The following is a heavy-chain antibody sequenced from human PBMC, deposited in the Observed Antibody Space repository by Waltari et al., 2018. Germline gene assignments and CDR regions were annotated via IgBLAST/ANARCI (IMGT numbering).Heavy chain of an antibody. CDR3: ASLGMGSFDF. D-gene: IGHD7-27*01. CDR1: GFTFSSYW. V-gene: IGHV3-7*01. CDR2: IKQDGSER. J-gene: IGHJ4*02. Sequence: EVQLVESGGGLVQPGGSLRLSCAASGFTFSSYWMSWVRQSPGKGLGWLANIKQDGSERDYVDSVKGRFTISRDNAKNSLYLQLNSLRAEDTAAYYCASLGMGSFDFWGQGTLVTVSS.